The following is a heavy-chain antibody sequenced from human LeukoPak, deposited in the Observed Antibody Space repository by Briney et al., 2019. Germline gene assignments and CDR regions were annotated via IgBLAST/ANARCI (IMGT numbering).Heavy chain of an antibody. Sequence: PSETLSLTCAVYGGSFSGYYWSWIRQPPGKGLEWIGEINHSGSTNYNPSLKSRFTISVDTSKNQFSLKLSYVTAADTAVYYCAREGLGIVLPIDYWGQGTLVTVSS. V-gene: IGHV4-34*01. CDR2: INHSGST. D-gene: IGHD7-27*01. CDR1: GGSFSGYY. CDR3: AREGLGIVLPIDY. J-gene: IGHJ4*02.